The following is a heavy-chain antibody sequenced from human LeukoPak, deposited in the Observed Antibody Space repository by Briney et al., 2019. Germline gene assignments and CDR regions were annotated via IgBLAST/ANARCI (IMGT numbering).Heavy chain of an antibody. Sequence: SETLSLTCTVSGGSISSYYWSWIRQPPGKGLEWIGYIYYSGSTNYNPSLKSRVTISVDTSKNQFSLKLSSVTAADTAVYYCARERAGAFDIWGQGTMVTVSS. J-gene: IGHJ3*02. CDR2: IYYSGST. CDR1: GGSISSYY. CDR3: ARERAGAFDI. D-gene: IGHD6-19*01. V-gene: IGHV4-59*01.